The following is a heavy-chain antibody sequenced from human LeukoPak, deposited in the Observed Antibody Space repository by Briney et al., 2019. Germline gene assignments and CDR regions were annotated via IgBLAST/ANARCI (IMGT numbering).Heavy chain of an antibody. Sequence: PGGSLRLSCAASGFTFSGSAMHWVRQASGKGLEWVGRIRSKANSYATAYAASVKGRFTISRDDSKNTAYLQMNSPKTEDTAVYYCTRLGGSGQTYYYYGMDVWGQGTTVTVSS. D-gene: IGHD6-19*01. V-gene: IGHV3-73*01. CDR1: GFTFSGSA. CDR2: IRSKANSYAT. CDR3: TRLGGSGQTYYYYGMDV. J-gene: IGHJ6*02.